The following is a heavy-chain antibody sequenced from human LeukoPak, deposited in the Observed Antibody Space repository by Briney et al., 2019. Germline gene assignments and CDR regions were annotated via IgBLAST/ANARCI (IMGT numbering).Heavy chain of an antibody. CDR2: IIPIFGTA. CDR1: GGTFSSYA. J-gene: IGHJ3*02. Sequence: SVKVSCKASGGTFSSYAISWVRQAPGQGLEWMGGIIPIFGTANYAQKFQGRVTITTDESTSTAYMELSSLRSEDTAVYYCASGIGSPAAFDIWGQGTMVTVSS. V-gene: IGHV1-69*05. CDR3: ASGIGSPAAFDI. D-gene: IGHD6-25*01.